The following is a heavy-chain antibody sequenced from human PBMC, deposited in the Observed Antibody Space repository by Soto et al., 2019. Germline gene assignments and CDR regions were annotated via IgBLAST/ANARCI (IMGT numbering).Heavy chain of an antibody. CDR1: GGSISGSY. V-gene: IGHV4-4*07. CDR3: ARLFTVTTDYYFGMDV. Sequence: VQLRESSPGLVKPSETLSLSCTVSGGSISGSYWSWVRQPAGKGLEWIGRIHSSGSSNYNPSLNSRLTMSLDTSKNQFSLKLRSVTAADTAIYYCARLFTVTTDYYFGMDVWGQGTTVTVSS. D-gene: IGHD4-17*01. J-gene: IGHJ6*02. CDR2: IHSSGSS.